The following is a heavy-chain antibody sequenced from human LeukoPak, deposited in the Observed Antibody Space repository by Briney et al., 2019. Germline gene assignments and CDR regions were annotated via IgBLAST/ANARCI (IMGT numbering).Heavy chain of an antibody. V-gene: IGHV3-30-3*01. Sequence: PGRSLRLSCAASGFTFSSYAMHWVRQAPGKGLEWVAVIAYDESNKYYADSVKGRFTISRDNSRNTLYLQMNSLTADDTVVYYCARGTIDVPRPYFFDYWGQGTLVAVSS. CDR3: ARGTIDVPRPYFFDY. CDR1: GFTFSSYA. J-gene: IGHJ4*02. D-gene: IGHD2-2*01. CDR2: IAYDESNK.